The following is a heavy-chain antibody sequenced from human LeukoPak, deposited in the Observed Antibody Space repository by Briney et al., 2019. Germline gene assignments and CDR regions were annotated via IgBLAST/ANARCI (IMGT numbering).Heavy chain of an antibody. CDR3: AKVSSNIASADFDY. CDR2: ISGSGGST. CDR1: GFTFNNYA. J-gene: IGHJ4*02. D-gene: IGHD6-13*01. Sequence: GGSLRLSCAASGFTFNNYAMSWVRQAPGKGLEWVSAISGSGGSTYYADSVKGRFTISRDDSKNTLHLQMNSLRAVDTAAYYCAKVSSNIASADFDYWGQGTLVTVSS. V-gene: IGHV3-23*01.